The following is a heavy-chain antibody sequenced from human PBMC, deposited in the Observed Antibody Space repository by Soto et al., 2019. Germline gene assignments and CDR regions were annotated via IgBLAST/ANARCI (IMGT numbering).Heavy chain of an antibody. CDR3: ASHSYGYFPHYYHGMDV. J-gene: IGHJ6*02. V-gene: IGHV1-69*12. Sequence: QVQLVQSGAEVKKPGSSVKVSCKASGGTFSSYASSWVRQAPGQGLEWMGGIIPIFGKANYAQKFQGRVTITADESTSTAHMELSSLRSEDTAVYYCASHSYGYFPHYYHGMDVWGQGTTVTVSS. CDR1: GGTFSSYA. D-gene: IGHD5-18*01. CDR2: IIPIFGKA.